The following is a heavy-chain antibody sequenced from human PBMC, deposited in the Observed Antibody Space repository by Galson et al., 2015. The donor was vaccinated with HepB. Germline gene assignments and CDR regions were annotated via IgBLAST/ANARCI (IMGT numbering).Heavy chain of an antibody. CDR3: AREPYSSIRGAFDI. CDR1: GYTFTSYG. J-gene: IGHJ3*02. Sequence: SVKVSCKASGYTFTSYGISWVRQAPGQGLERMGWISAYNGNTNYAQKLQGRVTITRDTSASTAYMELSSLRSEDTAVYYCAREPYSSIRGAFDIWGQGTMVTVSS. CDR2: ISAYNGNT. D-gene: IGHD2-21*01. V-gene: IGHV1-18*04.